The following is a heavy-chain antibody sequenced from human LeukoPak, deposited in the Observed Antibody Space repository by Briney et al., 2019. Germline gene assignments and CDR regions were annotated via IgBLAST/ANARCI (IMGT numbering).Heavy chain of an antibody. Sequence: ASVKVSCKASGDTFTNYYFHWVRQAPGQRLEWMGIINPSGGSTTYAQKFQGKITMTTDTSTSTVYMELSSLRSEDTAVYYCAGSGGFYYFDYWGQGTLVTVSS. CDR1: GDTFTNYY. CDR2: INPSGGST. V-gene: IGHV1-46*01. J-gene: IGHJ4*02. CDR3: AGSGGFYYFDY. D-gene: IGHD1-26*01.